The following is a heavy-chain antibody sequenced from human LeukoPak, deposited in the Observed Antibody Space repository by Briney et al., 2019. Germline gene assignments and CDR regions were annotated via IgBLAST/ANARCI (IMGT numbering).Heavy chain of an antibody. V-gene: IGHV1-3*01. D-gene: IGHD2-15*01. Sequence: ASVKVSCKASGYTFTSYAMHWVRQAPGQRLEWMGWINAGNGNTKYSQKFQGRVTITRDTSASTAYMELSSLRSEDTAVYYCARVAGLSDALDIWGQGTMVTVSS. CDR1: GYTFTSYA. CDR2: INAGNGNT. CDR3: ARVAGLSDALDI. J-gene: IGHJ3*02.